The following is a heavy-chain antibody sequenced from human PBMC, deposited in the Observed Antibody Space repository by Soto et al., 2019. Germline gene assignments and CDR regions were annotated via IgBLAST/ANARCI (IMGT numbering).Heavy chain of an antibody. Sequence: EVQLVASAGGLVQPGGSLRLSCAASEFTFSNYDMHWVRQTTGKGLEWVSGIGTVGDRYYSGSVKGRFSISRENAKNSFYLQMNSLRAEDTAVYYCASGGLYICGQGTLVTVSS. CDR3: ASGGLYI. D-gene: IGHD3-16*01. V-gene: IGHV3-13*01. CDR2: IGTVGDR. J-gene: IGHJ4*02. CDR1: EFTFSNYD.